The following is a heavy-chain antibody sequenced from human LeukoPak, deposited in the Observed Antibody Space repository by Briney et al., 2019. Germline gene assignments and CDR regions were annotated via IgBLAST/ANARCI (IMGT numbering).Heavy chain of an antibody. CDR3: TRARDCGGGGCYHESDP. CDR2: MKINSGDT. CDR1: GYTFTSYD. D-gene: IGHD2-15*01. Sequence: ASRKVSCKASGYTFTSYDINWVRQATGQGLEWMGWMKINSGDTGYAQKFQGRVTMTRNTSIRTAYMELSSLRSEDTAVYYCTRARDCGGGGCYHESDPWGQGTLVTVSS. J-gene: IGHJ5*02. V-gene: IGHV1-8*01.